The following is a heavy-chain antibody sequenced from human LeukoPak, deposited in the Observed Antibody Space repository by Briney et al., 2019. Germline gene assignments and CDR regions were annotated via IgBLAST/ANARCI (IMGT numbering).Heavy chain of an antibody. D-gene: IGHD3-22*01. CDR2: IYSGGST. J-gene: IGHJ6*02. Sequence: GGSLRLSCAASGFTVSSNYMSWVRPAPGKGLEWVSVIYSGGSTYYADSVKGRFTISRHNSKNTLYLQMNSLRAEDTAVYYCARESYYYDSSGYYSFPDYYYYGMDVWGQGTTVTVSS. CDR1: GFTVSSNY. V-gene: IGHV3-53*04. CDR3: ARESYYYDSSGYYSFPDYYYYGMDV.